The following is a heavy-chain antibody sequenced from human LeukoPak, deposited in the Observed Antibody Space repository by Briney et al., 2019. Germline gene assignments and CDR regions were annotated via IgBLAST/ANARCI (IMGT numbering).Heavy chain of an antibody. CDR1: GFTFSSYS. V-gene: IGHV3-21*01. Sequence: PGGSLRLSCAASGFTFSSYSMNWVRQAPGKGLEWVSSISRSSSYIYYADSVKGRFTISRDNAKNSLYLQMNSLRAEDTAVYYCARGSYDVWGSYRPCAFDIWGQGTMVTVSS. D-gene: IGHD3-16*02. CDR2: ISRSSSYI. J-gene: IGHJ3*02. CDR3: ARGSYDVWGSYRPCAFDI.